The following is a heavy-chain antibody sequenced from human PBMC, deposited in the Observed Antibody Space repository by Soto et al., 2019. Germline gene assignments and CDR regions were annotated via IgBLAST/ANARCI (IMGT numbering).Heavy chain of an antibody. CDR3: AREINSHNTVGVFDL. CDR1: GLTLSDYY. J-gene: IGHJ3*01. V-gene: IGHV3-11*01. CDR2: ISNSGNTL. D-gene: IGHD1-26*01. Sequence: QVHLVESGGGLVKPGGSLRLSCAASGLTLSDYYMSWIRQAPGKVLEWVSYISNSGNTLYYADSVKGRFTISRDNAKNSLFLQMNSLRAEDTAIYYCAREINSHNTVGVFDLWGKGTMVTVSS.